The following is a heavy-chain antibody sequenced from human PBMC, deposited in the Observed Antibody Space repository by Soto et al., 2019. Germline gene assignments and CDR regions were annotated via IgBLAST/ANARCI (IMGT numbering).Heavy chain of an antibody. CDR3: ARDTGTESYFDCVSIDY. J-gene: IGHJ4*02. V-gene: IGHV1-18*01. D-gene: IGHD3-9*01. CDR1: GYTFTRYG. CDR2: ISAYNGNT. Sequence: QVQLVQSGAEVKKPGASVKVSCKASGYTFTRYGISWVRQAPGQGLEWMGWISAYNGNTHYAQKLQGRVTMTTDTSTRTAYMKLRSQKSTATAVYFCARDTGTESYFDCVSIDYWGQGTLVTVSS.